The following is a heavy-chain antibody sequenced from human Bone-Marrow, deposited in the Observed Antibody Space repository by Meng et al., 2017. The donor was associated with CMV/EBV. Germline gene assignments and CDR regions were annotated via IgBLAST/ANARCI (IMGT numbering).Heavy chain of an antibody. J-gene: IGHJ4*02. D-gene: IGHD3-3*01. CDR2: IRGNGASP. CDR1: GFIFSGYT. Sequence: GESLKISCAASGFIFSGYTMTWVRQAPGKGLEWVSRIRGNGASPAYADSVRDRFTISRDTSQNTLYLQMHSLRAEDTAVYYCAKGAAFGVTAPDYWGLGKLVTVSS. CDR3: AKGAAFGVTAPDY. V-gene: IGHV3-23*01.